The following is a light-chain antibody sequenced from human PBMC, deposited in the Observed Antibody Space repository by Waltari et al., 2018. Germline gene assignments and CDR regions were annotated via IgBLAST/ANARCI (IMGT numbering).Light chain of an antibody. CDR2: KAS. CDR1: QIISTW. CDR3: QQYNDFSSLT. V-gene: IGKV1-5*03. J-gene: IGKJ4*01. Sequence: DTQLTQSPATLSASVGDRVTITCRASQIISTWLAWYPQKPGKAPKLLIYKASSLESGVPSRFSGSGSWTEFTLTISSLQPDDFATYYCQQYNDFSSLTFGGGTKVEIE.